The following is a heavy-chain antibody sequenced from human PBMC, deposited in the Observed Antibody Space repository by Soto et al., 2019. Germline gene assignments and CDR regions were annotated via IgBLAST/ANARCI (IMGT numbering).Heavy chain of an antibody. J-gene: IGHJ5*02. CDR1: GASIRSTDYY. D-gene: IGHD2-21*02. Sequence: SETLSLTCTVSGASIRSTDYYWSWIRQAPGEGLEWIGYVYYTGSIYYNPSLMSRLTISVDTSKNQFSLKLTSVTAAETAVYYCVRTARQGAVAPHWFDRWGQGTQVTVSS. V-gene: IGHV4-30-4*01. CDR2: VYYTGSI. CDR3: VRTARQGAVAPHWFDR.